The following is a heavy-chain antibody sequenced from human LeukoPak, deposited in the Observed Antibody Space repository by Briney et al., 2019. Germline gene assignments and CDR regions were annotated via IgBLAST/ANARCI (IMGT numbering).Heavy chain of an antibody. CDR2: ISGSGGST. CDR3: ARDLPPYSSSPGAFDI. D-gene: IGHD6-13*01. J-gene: IGHJ3*02. Sequence: PGGSLRLSCAASGFTFSSYSMTWVRQAPGKGLEWVSVISGSGGSTYYGDSVKGRFTISRDNSKNTLYLQMNSLRAEDTAVYYCARDLPPYSSSPGAFDIWGQGTMVTVSS. CDR1: GFTFSSYS. V-gene: IGHV3-23*01.